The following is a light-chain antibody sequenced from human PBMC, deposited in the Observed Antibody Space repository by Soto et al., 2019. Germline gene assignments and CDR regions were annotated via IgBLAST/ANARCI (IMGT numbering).Light chain of an antibody. CDR2: YDS. Sequence: SYELTQPPSVSVAPGKTASVACGGSNIGSKSGHWYQKKPGQAPVLVMYYDSDRPPGIPERFSGSNSGNTATLTISRVEAGDEADYYCQVWDISSGHVVFGGGTKVTVL. CDR3: QVWDISSGHVV. J-gene: IGLJ3*02. V-gene: IGLV3-21*01. CDR1: NIGSKS.